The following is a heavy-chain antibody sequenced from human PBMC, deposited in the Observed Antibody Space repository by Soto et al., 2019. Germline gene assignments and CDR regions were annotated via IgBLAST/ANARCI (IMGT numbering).Heavy chain of an antibody. V-gene: IGHV3-23*01. CDR1: GFTFSNYA. J-gene: IGHJ4*02. CDR2: ISGSGGST. D-gene: IGHD3-9*01. CDR3: AKGYYDILTGSSD. Sequence: WSLRLSCTASGFTFSNYAMNWVRQAPGKGLEWVSAISGSGGSTYYADSVKGRFTISRDDSKNTLYLQMNSLRAEDTAVYYCAKGYYDILTGSSDWGQGSLVTVSS.